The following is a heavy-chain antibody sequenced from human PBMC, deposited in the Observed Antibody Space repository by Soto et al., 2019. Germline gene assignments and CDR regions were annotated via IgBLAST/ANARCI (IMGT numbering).Heavy chain of an antibody. V-gene: IGHV3-21*01. CDR3: ARDASVTGSSRAFDI. J-gene: IGHJ3*02. CDR2: ISSSSTYI. CDR1: GFTFSNYG. D-gene: IGHD1-20*01. Sequence: GGSLRLSCAASGFTFSNYGMIWVRQAPGKGLEWVSFISSSSTYIFYADSVKGRLTISRDNAKNSLSLQMNSLRAEDTAVYYRARDASVTGSSRAFDIWGQGTMVTVSS.